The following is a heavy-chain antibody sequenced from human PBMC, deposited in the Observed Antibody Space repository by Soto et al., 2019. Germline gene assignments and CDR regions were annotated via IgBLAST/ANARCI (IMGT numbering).Heavy chain of an antibody. CDR3: AGILYFRPDYYGMDV. CDR2: LYYSGST. Sequence: QLQLQESGPGLVKPSETLSLTCSVSGGSINTSNYYWGWIRQPPGKGLELIGSLYYSGSTYYNPSPKSRFTLSVDTSKNQFSLTLSSVTAADTAFSYCAGILYFRPDYYGMDVWGQGTTVTVSS. D-gene: IGHD2-8*01. V-gene: IGHV4-39*01. CDR1: GGSINTSNYY. J-gene: IGHJ6*02.